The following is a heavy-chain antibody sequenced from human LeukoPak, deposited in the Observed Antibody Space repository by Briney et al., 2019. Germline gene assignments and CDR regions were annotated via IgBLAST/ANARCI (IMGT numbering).Heavy chain of an antibody. CDR2: TYYRSKWYN. V-gene: IGHV6-1*01. D-gene: IGHD6-13*01. CDR1: GDSVSSNSAA. Sequence: SQTLSLTCAISGDSVSSNSAAWNWIWQSPSRGLEWLGRTYYRSKWYNDYAVSVKSRITINPDTSKNQFSLQLNSVTPEDTAVYYCARDHSRIAAAATYFDYWGQGTLVTVSS. J-gene: IGHJ4*02. CDR3: ARDHSRIAAAATYFDY.